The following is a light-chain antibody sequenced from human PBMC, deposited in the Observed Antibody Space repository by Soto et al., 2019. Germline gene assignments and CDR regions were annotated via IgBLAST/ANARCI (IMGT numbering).Light chain of an antibody. J-gene: IGKJ3*01. CDR3: QSYGDSLFT. Sequence: EIVLTQSPGTLSFSPGERATLSCRASQNVSRSLLAWYQQKPGQAPRPLISGASSRASGIPDRFSGSGSGTDFTLTISRLEPEDFAVYYCQSYGDSLFTFGPGTKVDIK. CDR2: GAS. CDR1: QNVSRSL. V-gene: IGKV3-20*01.